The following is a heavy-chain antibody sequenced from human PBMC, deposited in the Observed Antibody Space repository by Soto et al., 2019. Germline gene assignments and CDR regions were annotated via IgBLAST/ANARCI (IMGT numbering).Heavy chain of an antibody. CDR2: IYPSDSDT. CDR1: GSNIAGYW. J-gene: IGHJ4*02. D-gene: IGHD3-3*01. V-gene: IGHV5-51*01. CDR3: ARGGVSTRNFDY. Sequence: PGESLKISCKGSGSNIAGYWIAWALQMPGKGLELMGIIYPSDSDTRYRPSFEGQVTISADKPISSPYLQWSSLRASDTALYYCARGGVSTRNFDYWGQGTPVTVSS.